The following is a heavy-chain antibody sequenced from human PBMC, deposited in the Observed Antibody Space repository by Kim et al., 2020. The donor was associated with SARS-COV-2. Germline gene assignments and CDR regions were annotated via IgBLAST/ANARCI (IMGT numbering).Heavy chain of an antibody. D-gene: IGHD5-18*01. CDR1: GGSISSYY. Sequence: SETLSLTCTVSGGSISSYYWSWIRQPPGKGLEWIGYIYYSGSTNYNPSLKSRVTISVDTSKNQFSLKLSSVTAADTAVYYCARSKDTAMPTIDYWGQGTLVTVSS. J-gene: IGHJ4*02. V-gene: IGHV4-59*01. CDR2: IYYSGST. CDR3: ARSKDTAMPTIDY.